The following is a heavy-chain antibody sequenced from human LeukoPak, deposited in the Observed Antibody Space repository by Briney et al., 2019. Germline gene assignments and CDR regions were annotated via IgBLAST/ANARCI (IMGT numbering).Heavy chain of an antibody. CDR1: GFTFSTYA. J-gene: IGHJ4*02. V-gene: IGHV3-23*01. CDR3: AKVHTFV. CDR2: ISGSGRNT. Sequence: GGSLRLSCVVSGFTFSTYAMSWVRQAPGKGLEWVAFISGSGRNTYYADSVKGRFTISRDNSKNTLYLQMNSLRAEDTAVYYCAKVHTFVWGQGTLVTVSS. D-gene: IGHD3-10*01.